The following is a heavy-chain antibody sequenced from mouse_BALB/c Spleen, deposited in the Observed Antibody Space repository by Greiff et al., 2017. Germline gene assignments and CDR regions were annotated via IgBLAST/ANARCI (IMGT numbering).Heavy chain of an antibody. CDR2: INPSNGGT. D-gene: IGHD2-1*01. J-gene: IGHJ1*01. V-gene: IGHV1S81*02. CDR1: GYTFTSYY. CDR3: TRWDYYGNLYFDV. Sequence: VQLQQSGAELVKPGASVKLSCKASGYTFTSYYMYWVKQRPGQGLEWIGEINPSNGGTNFNEKFKSKATLTVDKSSSTAYMQLSSLTSEDSAVYYCTRWDYYGNLYFDVWGAGTTVTVSS.